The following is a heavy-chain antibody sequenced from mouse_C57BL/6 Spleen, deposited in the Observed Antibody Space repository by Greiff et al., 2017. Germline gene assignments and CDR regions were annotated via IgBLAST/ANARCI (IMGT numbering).Heavy chain of an antibody. Sequence: QVQLQQPGTELVKPGASVKLSCKASGYTFTSYWMHWVKQRPGQGLEWIGNINPSNGGTNYNEKFKSKATLTVDKSSSTAYMQLSSLTSEDSAVYYCAREDSSGYGVYYYAMDYWGQGTSVTVSS. CDR2: INPSNGGT. CDR1: GYTFTSYW. V-gene: IGHV1-53*01. J-gene: IGHJ4*01. CDR3: AREDSSGYGVYYYAMDY. D-gene: IGHD3-2*02.